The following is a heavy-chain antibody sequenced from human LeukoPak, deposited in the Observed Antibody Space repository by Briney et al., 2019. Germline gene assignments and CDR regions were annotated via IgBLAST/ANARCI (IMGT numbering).Heavy chain of an antibody. Sequence: SQTLSLTCAISGDSVSSNSATWNWIRQSPSRGLEWLGRTYYRSKWSYDYAASVKSRITNNPDTSKNQFSLQLNSVTPEDTAVYFCARALGVTFDYWGQGTLVTASS. J-gene: IGHJ4*02. D-gene: IGHD3-10*01. V-gene: IGHV6-1*01. CDR1: GDSVSSNSAT. CDR2: TYYRSKWSY. CDR3: ARALGVTFDY.